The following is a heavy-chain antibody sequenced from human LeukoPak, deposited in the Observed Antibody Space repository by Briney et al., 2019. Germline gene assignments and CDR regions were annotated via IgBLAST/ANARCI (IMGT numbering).Heavy chain of an antibody. Sequence: SVKVSCTASGYTFTSYGISWVRQAPGQGLEWMGGIIPIFGTANYAQKFQGRVTITTDESTSTAYMELSSLRSEDTAVYYCARKRQGYYYMDVWGKGTTVTVSS. J-gene: IGHJ6*03. CDR3: ARKRQGYYYMDV. CDR2: IIPIFGTA. CDR1: GYTFTSYG. V-gene: IGHV1-69*05.